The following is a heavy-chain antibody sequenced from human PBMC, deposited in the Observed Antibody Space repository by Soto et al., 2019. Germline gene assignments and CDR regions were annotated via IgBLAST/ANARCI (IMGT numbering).Heavy chain of an antibody. Sequence: PSETLSLTCGVYWGSLSPYCWSWIRQTPGKGLEWVAEINHSGTTNYNPSLASRVTISIDTSKNQFSLKLPSVTAADKAVYYCARWYDDFWSGFFTHYFDAWGQGTKVTVSS. J-gene: IGHJ5*02. CDR1: WGSLSPYC. CDR2: INHSGTT. CDR3: ARWYDDFWSGFFTHYFDA. D-gene: IGHD3-3*01. V-gene: IGHV4-34*01.